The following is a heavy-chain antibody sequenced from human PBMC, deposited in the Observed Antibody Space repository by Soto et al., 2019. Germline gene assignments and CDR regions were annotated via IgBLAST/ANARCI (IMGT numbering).Heavy chain of an antibody. V-gene: IGHV1-18*04. CDR1: GYTFISYS. J-gene: IGHJ4*02. CDR2: ISTYNGNT. D-gene: IGHD6-13*01. Sequence: QVQLVQSGGEVKKPGASVNISCKATGYTFISYSITWVRQAPGQGLEWMGWISTYNGNTKYAQSLQGRVTLSRYTSTNTAFMEIRGLRSDDTAIDYCAREGAHSTGWYDYFDQWGQGTLVAVSS. CDR3: AREGAHSTGWYDYFDQ.